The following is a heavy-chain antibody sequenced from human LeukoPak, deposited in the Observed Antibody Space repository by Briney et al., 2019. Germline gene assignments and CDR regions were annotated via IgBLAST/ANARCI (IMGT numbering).Heavy chain of an antibody. CDR3: ARDHGSGSYFSHCDY. D-gene: IGHD3-10*01. CDR2: IWYDGSNK. CDR1: GFTFSSYG. V-gene: IGHV3-33*08. J-gene: IGHJ4*02. Sequence: PGGSLGLSCSASGFTFSSYGMHWVRQAPDKGLEWVAVIWYDGSNKYYADSVKGRFTISRDNSKNTLYLQMNSLRAEDTAVYYCARDHGSGSYFSHCDYWGQGTLVTVSS.